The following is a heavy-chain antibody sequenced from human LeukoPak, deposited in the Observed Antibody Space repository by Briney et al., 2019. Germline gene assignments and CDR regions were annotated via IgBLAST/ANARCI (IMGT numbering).Heavy chain of an antibody. CDR3: ARARDCRSTSCYRSFDN. Sequence: PGGSLRLSCAASGFTFNSHAMHWVRQAPGKGLEWVAVVSDDGSIKYYADSVKGRFTISRDNSKNTLDLQMNSLRLEDTAVYYCARARDCRSTSCYRSFDNWGQGTLVTVSS. CDR1: GFTFNSHA. CDR2: VSDDGSIK. J-gene: IGHJ4*02. D-gene: IGHD2-2*02. V-gene: IGHV3-30-3*01.